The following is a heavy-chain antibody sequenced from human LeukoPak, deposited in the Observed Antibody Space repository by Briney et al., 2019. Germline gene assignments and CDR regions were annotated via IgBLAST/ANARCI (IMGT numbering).Heavy chain of an antibody. CDR2: IYTGGST. Sequence: PSETLSLTCTVSGGSISSGSYYWSWIRQPAGKGLEWIGRIYTGGSTNYNPSLKSRVTISVDTSKNQFSLKLSSVTAADTAVYYCARAPQLWLDYWGQGTLVTVSS. D-gene: IGHD5-18*01. J-gene: IGHJ4*02. V-gene: IGHV4-61*02. CDR3: ARAPQLWLDY. CDR1: GGSISSGSYY.